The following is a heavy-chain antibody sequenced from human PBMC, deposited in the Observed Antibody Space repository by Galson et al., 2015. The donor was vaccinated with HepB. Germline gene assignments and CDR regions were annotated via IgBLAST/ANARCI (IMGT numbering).Heavy chain of an antibody. V-gene: IGHV1-24*01. J-gene: IGHJ6*02. CDR1: GYTLTELS. Sequence: SVKVSCKVSGYTLTELSMHWVRQAPGKGLEWMGGFDPEDGETIYAQKFQGRVTMTEDTSTDTAYMELSSLRSEDTAVYYCATAAFPMVRGGLSYGMDVWGQGTTVTVSS. CDR3: ATAAFPMVRGGLSYGMDV. CDR2: FDPEDGET. D-gene: IGHD3-10*01.